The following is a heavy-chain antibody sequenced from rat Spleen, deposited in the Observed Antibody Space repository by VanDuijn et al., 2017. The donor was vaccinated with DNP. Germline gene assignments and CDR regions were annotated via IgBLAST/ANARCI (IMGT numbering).Heavy chain of an antibody. CDR3: ARHVLPLRVWDY. CDR1: GFTFSDYY. Sequence: EVQLVESGGGVVQPGRSLKLSCAASGFTFSDYYMAWVRQAPTKGLEWVAYISYDGRSNYRGDSVKGRFTISRDNAKSTLYLQMNSLRSEDMATYYCARHVLPLRVWDYWGPGTMVTVSS. D-gene: IGHD1-4*01. J-gene: IGHJ1*01. V-gene: IGHV5-22*01. CDR2: ISYDGRSN.